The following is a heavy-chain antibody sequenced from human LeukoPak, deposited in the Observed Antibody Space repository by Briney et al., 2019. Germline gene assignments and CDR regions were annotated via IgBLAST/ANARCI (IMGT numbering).Heavy chain of an antibody. CDR1: GGSVSSGSYY. J-gene: IGHJ4*02. CDR2: IYCSGST. Sequence: SETLSLTCTVPGGSVSSGSYYWGWIRQPPGKGLEWIGYIYCSGSTNYNPSLKSRVTISVDTSKNQFSLKLSSVTAADTAVYYCAREGSGSSWYYTAYYFDYWGQGTLVTVSS. D-gene: IGHD6-13*01. CDR3: AREGSGSSWYYTAYYFDY. V-gene: IGHV4-61*01.